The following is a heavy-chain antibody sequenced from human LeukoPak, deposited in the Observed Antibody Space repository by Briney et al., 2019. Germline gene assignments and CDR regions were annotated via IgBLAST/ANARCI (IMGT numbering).Heavy chain of an antibody. CDR3: ARDQDYGFDY. J-gene: IGHJ4*02. D-gene: IGHD4-17*01. Sequence: GGSLRLSCAASGFTFSYYSMNWVRQAPGKGLEGVSYFSTRSSTIYYADSVKGRFAISRDNAKNSLYLQMNSLRDEDTAMYYCARDQDYGFDYWGQGTLVIVSS. CDR1: GFTFSYYS. V-gene: IGHV3-48*02. CDR2: FSTRSSTI.